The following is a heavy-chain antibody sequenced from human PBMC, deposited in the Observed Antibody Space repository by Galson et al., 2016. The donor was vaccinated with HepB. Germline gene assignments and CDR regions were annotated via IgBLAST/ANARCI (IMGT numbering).Heavy chain of an antibody. D-gene: IGHD3-22*01. V-gene: IGHV4-59*01. J-gene: IGHJ5*02. Sequence: SETLSLTCTVYGGSIGTYYWSWIRQPPGKGLEWIGYIYYSGTTYNNHSLKSRVTISVDTCKNQLSLKLNSVTAADTAVYYCARGRGSGYYHSWFGPWGQGTLVTVSS. CDR3: ARGRGSGYYHSWFGP. CDR2: IYYSGTT. CDR1: GGSIGTYY.